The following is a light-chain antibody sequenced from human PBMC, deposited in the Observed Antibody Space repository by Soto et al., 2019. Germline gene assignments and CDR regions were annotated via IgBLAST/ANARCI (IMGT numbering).Light chain of an antibody. Sequence: EIVLTQSPATLSLSPGERATLSCRASQSVRIYLAWYQQKPGQAPRLLISDASNRAPGIPARFSGSGFGTDFTLTISSLEAEDFAVYYCQQYGSSPLTFGGGTKVEIK. CDR3: QQYGSSPLT. V-gene: IGKV3-11*01. CDR1: QSVRIY. J-gene: IGKJ4*01. CDR2: DAS.